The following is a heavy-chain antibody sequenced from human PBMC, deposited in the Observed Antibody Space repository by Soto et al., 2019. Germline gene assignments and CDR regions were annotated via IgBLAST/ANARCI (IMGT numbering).Heavy chain of an antibody. D-gene: IGHD3-10*01. CDR2: IYYSGST. V-gene: IGHV4-31*03. CDR3: ARRREYYGSGITHYYYGMDV. CDR1: GGSISSGGYY. Sequence: SETLSLTCTVSGGSISSGGYYWSWIRQHPGKGLEWIGYIYYSGSTYYNPSLKSRVTISVDTSKNQFSLKLSSVTAADTAVYYCARRREYYGSGITHYYYGMDVWGQGTTVTVSS. J-gene: IGHJ6*02.